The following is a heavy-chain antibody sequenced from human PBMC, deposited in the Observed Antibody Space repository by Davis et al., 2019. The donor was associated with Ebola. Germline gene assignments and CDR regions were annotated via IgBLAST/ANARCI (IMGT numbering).Heavy chain of an antibody. CDR3: ARAVSGSHYMTFDY. V-gene: IGHV4-59*01. Sequence: SETLSLTCTVSGGSISSYYWSWIRQPPGKGLEWIGYIYYSGSTNYNPSLKSRVTISVDTSKNQFSLKLSSVTAADTAVYYCARAVSGSHYMTFDYWGQGTLVTVSS. CDR1: GGSISSYY. J-gene: IGHJ4*02. CDR2: IYYSGST. D-gene: IGHD1-26*01.